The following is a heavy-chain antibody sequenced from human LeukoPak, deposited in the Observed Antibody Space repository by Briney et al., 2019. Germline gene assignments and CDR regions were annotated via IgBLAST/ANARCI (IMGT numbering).Heavy chain of an antibody. Sequence: GRSLRLSCAASGFTFTIYAIHWVRQAPGKGLEWVAVTDGSNTFYADSVTGRFSLSSDNSKNTLYLQMNSLRAEDTAVYYCAKDLIAGPPDYFDYWGQGTLVTVSS. D-gene: IGHD1-14*01. CDR1: GFTFTIYA. V-gene: IGHV3-30-3*01. CDR2: TDGSNT. CDR3: AKDLIAGPPDYFDY. J-gene: IGHJ4*02.